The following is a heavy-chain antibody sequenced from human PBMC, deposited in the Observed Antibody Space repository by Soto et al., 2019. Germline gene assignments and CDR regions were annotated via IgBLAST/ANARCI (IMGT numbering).Heavy chain of an antibody. Sequence: QAQLVESGGGVVHPGRSLRLSCEASGFTFNSYGMYWVRQAPGKGLEWVSHILYDGSKKYYADSVKGQFTISRDNPKNTLYLQMDNMRPEDTAVYYCVKDLAHMADHWGQGTLVIVSS. V-gene: IGHV3-30*18. CDR1: GFTFNSYG. CDR3: VKDLAHMADH. J-gene: IGHJ4*02. CDR2: ILYDGSKK.